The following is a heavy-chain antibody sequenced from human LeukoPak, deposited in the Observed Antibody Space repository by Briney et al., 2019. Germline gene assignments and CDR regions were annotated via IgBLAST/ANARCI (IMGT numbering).Heavy chain of an antibody. J-gene: IGHJ4*02. Sequence: SETLSLTCAVYGGSFSGYYWSWIRQPPGKGLEWIGEINHSGSTNYNPSLKSRVTISVDTSKNQFSLKLSSVTAADTAVYYCAGRSATFDYWGQGTLVTVSS. D-gene: IGHD2/OR15-2a*01. CDR3: AGRSATFDY. CDR1: GGSFSGYY. V-gene: IGHV4-34*01. CDR2: INHSGST.